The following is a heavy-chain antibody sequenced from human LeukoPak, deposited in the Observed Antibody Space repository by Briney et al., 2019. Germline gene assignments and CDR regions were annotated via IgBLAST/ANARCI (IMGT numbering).Heavy chain of an antibody. CDR3: ARGLAPTYYYNSSGYPYFDY. J-gene: IGHJ4*02. V-gene: IGHV1-18*01. D-gene: IGHD3-22*01. CDR1: GYTFTSYG. CDR2: ISAYNGNT. Sequence: ASVKVSCKASGYTFTSYGISWVRQAPGQGLEWMGWISAYNGNTNYAQKLQGRVTMTTDTSTSTAYMELRSLRSDDTAVYYCARGLAPTYYYNSSGYPYFDYWGQGTLVTVSS.